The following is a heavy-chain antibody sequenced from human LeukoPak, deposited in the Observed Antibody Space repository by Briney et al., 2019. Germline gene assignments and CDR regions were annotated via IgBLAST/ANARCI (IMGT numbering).Heavy chain of an antibody. V-gene: IGHV3-74*01. J-gene: IGHJ3*02. CDR1: GFTFSIYW. CDR2: CDSDGSGT. D-gene: IGHD3-16*01. Sequence: AGSLRLSCAASGFTFSIYWMYWVRQAPGKGLMWVSRCDSDGSGTTYVDSVKGRFTFSRDNAKSTLYLQMSSLRAEDTAVYYCATSSVWGGAFNIWGQGTMVTVSS. CDR3: ATSSVWGGAFNI.